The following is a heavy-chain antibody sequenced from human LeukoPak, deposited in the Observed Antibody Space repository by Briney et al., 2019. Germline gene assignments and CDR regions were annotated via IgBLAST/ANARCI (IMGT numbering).Heavy chain of an antibody. CDR3: ARGGRRGHYALDY. V-gene: IGHV4-30-2*01. D-gene: IGHD4-17*01. CDR2: IYHSGST. CDR1: DGSISSGDYY. Sequence: SETLSLTCTVSDGSISSGDYYWSWIRQPPGKGLEWIGYIYHSGSTYYNPSLKSRVTISVDRSKNQFSLKLSSVTAADTAVYYCARGGRRGHYALDYWGQGTLVTVSS. J-gene: IGHJ4*02.